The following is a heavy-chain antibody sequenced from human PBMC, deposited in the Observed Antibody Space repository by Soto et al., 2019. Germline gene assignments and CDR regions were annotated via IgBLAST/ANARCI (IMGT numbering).Heavy chain of an antibody. V-gene: IGHV3-30*18. CDR1: GFTFSSYG. CDR3: AKVRSGGSREDHYFDY. Sequence: LGGSLRLSCAASGFTFSSYGMHWVRQAPGKGLEWVAVISYDGSNKYYADSVKGRFTISRDNSKNTPYLQMNSLRAEDTAVYYCAKVRSGGSREDHYFDYWGQGTLVTVSS. CDR2: ISYDGSNK. D-gene: IGHD2-15*01. J-gene: IGHJ4*02.